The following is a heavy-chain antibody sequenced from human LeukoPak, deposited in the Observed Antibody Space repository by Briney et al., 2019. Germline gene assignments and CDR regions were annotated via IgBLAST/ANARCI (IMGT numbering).Heavy chain of an antibody. CDR3: ARDYQIPYYYGSGSYSPDV. CDR1: GFSFSNYG. Sequence: GGSLRLSCAASGFSFSNYGMHWVRQAPGKGLEWVAFIRYDDSNKYYADSVKGRFTISRDDAKNSLYLQMNSLRAEDTAVYYCARDYQIPYYYGSGSYSPDVWGQGTTVTVSS. J-gene: IGHJ6*02. CDR2: IRYDDSNK. V-gene: IGHV3-30*02. D-gene: IGHD3-10*01.